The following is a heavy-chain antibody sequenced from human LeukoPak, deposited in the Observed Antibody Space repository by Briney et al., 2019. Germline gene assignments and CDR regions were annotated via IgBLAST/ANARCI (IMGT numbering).Heavy chain of an antibody. D-gene: IGHD2-8*01. CDR2: IYSGGNT. V-gene: IGHV3-53*01. J-gene: IGHJ4*02. CDR1: GCAVSSNY. CDR3: AKGADIVLMVYVSYYFDY. Sequence: GGSLRLSCAASGCAVSSNYMSWVRQAPGKGLEWVSIIYSGGNTYYADSVKGRFAISRDNSKNTVYLQMNSLRAEDTAVYYCAKGADIVLMVYVSYYFDYWGQGTLVNVSS.